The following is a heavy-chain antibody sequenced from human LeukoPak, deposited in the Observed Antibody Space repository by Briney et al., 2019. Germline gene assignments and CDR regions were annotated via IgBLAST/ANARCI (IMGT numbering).Heavy chain of an antibody. V-gene: IGHV3-74*01. J-gene: IGHJ5*02. Sequence: GGSLRLSCAASGFSFSSSWMHWVRQAPGKGLVWVSHINSDGSVTNYADSVKGRFTISRDNAKNTLYLQMNSLRDEDTAVYYCARGGSMVGGPWGQGTLVTVSS. CDR1: GFSFSSSW. CDR3: ARGGSMVGGP. CDR2: INSDGSVT. D-gene: IGHD4/OR15-4a*01.